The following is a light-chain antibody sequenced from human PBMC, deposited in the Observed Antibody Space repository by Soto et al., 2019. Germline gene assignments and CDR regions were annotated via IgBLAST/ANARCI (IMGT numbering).Light chain of an antibody. V-gene: IGKV3-15*01. CDR2: GAS. CDR3: QQFNNWQWT. J-gene: IGKJ1*01. CDR1: QSISDT. Sequence: EIVMTQSPATLSVSPGGRATLSCRASQSISDTLAWYQQKPGQAPRLLIYGASTRVPGFPARFSGSGSGTDFTLTISSLQSDDFEVYYCQQFNNWQWTFGQGSKVDIX.